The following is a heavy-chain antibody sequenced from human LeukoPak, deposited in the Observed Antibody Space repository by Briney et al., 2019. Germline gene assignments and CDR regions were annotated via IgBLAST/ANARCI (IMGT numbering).Heavy chain of an antibody. CDR2: INHSGST. J-gene: IGHJ6*02. V-gene: IGHV4-34*01. CDR3: ARDPYYYDSSGYYFYYYGMDV. CDR1: GGSFSGYY. Sequence: PSETLSLTCAVYGGSFSGYYWSWIRQPPGKGLEWIGEINHSGSTNYNPSLKSRVTISVDTSKNQFSLKLSSVTAADTAVYYCARDPYYYDSSGYYFYYYGMDVWGQGTTVTVSS. D-gene: IGHD3-22*01.